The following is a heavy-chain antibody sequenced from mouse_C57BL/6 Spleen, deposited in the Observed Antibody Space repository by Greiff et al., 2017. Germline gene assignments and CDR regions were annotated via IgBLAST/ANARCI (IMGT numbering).Heavy chain of an antibody. CDR2: LWTGGGT. CDR1: GFSLPSYA. J-gene: IGHJ2*01. CDR3: ASSTLEGGNYCDY. D-gene: IGHD5-1*01. V-gene: IGHV2-9-1*01. Sequence: QVQLKESGPGLVAPSQSLSITCTVSGFSLPSYAISWVRQPPGKGLEWLGVLWTGGGTNYNSAPTSRLSISKDNSKSQVFLKMNSLQTDDTARYYCASSTLEGGNYCDYWGQGTTLTVSS.